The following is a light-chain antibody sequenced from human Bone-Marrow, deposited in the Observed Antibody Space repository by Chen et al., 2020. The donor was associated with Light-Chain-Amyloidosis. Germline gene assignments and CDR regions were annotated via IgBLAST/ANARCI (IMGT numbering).Light chain of an antibody. Sequence: ELTQPPSVSVSPGQTARITCSGDDLPTKYAYWYQQKPGQAPVLVIHRDTERPSGISERFSGSSSGTTATLTSSGVQAEDEADYHCQSADSSGTYEVIFGGGTKLTVL. CDR3: QSADSSGTYEVI. J-gene: IGLJ2*01. V-gene: IGLV3-25*03. CDR2: RDT. CDR1: DLPTKY.